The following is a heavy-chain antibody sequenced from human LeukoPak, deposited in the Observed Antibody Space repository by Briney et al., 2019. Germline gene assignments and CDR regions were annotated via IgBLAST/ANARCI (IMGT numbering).Heavy chain of an antibody. V-gene: IGHV3-7*01. J-gene: IGHJ5*02. CDR3: ARAHH. CDR1: KLTFCSYW. CDR2: INEDGSEK. Sequence: LRLSSVASKLTFCSYWKNGDNQATWKGLEWVANINEDGSEKYYVDSVKGRFTISRDNAKNSLYLQMNSLRAEDTALYYCARAHHWGQGTLVTVS.